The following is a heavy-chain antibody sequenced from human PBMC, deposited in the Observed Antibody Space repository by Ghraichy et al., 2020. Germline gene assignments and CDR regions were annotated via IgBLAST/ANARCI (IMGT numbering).Heavy chain of an antibody. V-gene: IGHV4-59*01. J-gene: IGHJ3*02. CDR1: GGSISSSF. CDR2: IHYSGTT. CDR3: ARVDDTSGYYYGGGAFDI. Sequence: SETLSLTCNVSGGSISSSFWSWIRQSPGKGLEWIGYIHYSGTTNYNPSLKSPVTISLDTSKNQFSLKLSPVTAADTALYYCARVDDTSGYYYGGGAFDIWGQGTMVTVSS. D-gene: IGHD3-22*01.